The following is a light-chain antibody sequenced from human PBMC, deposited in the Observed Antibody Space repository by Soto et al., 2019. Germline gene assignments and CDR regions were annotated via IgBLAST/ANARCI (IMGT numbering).Light chain of an antibody. Sequence: SYVLTQRPSVSVAPEQTARITCGGDNIGDKAVHWYQHRPGQAPVLVIFYDFERPSGMHERFSGSNSGITATLTISRVEAGDEADYYCQVWDTTNDHPIFGGGTKLTVL. CDR3: QVWDTTNDHPI. CDR2: YDF. CDR1: NIGDKA. J-gene: IGLJ2*01. V-gene: IGLV3-21*04.